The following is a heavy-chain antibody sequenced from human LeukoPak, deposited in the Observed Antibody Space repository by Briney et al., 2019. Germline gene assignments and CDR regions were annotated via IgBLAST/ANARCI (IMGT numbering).Heavy chain of an antibody. CDR2: IKEDGSEK. J-gene: IGHJ4*02. CDR1: GFTFSNYW. Sequence: GGSLRLSCATSGFTFSNYWMSWVRQAPGKGLEWVANIKEDGSEKYYVDSVKGRFTISRDNAKNSLYLQMNSLRAEDTAVYYCARTVRGYWGQGTLVTVSS. V-gene: IGHV3-7*01. CDR3: ARTVRGY.